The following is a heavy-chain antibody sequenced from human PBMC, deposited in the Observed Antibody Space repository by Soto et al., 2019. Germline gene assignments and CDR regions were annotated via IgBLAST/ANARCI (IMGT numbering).Heavy chain of an antibody. J-gene: IGHJ4*02. D-gene: IGHD3-10*01. CDR3: ARRWGEGRVDY. Sequence: TSETLSLTCTVSGGSISSYYWSWIRQPPGKGLEWIGYIYYSGSTNYNPSLKSRVTISVDTSKNQFSLKLSSVTAADTAVYYCARRWGEGRVDYWGQGALVTVSS. V-gene: IGHV4-59*01. CDR1: GGSISSYY. CDR2: IYYSGST.